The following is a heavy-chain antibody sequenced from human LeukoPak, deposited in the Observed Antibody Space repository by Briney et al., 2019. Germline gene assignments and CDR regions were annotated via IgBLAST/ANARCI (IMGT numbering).Heavy chain of an antibody. J-gene: IGHJ4*02. CDR2: ISYDGSNK. V-gene: IGHV3-30*04. D-gene: IGHD2-2*01. CDR3: ASNIMGYQLLVFDY. Sequence: GVSLRLSCAASGFTFSSYAMHWVRQAPGKGLEWVAVISYDGSNKYYADSVKGRFTISRDNSKNTLYLQMNSLTAEDTAVYYCASNIMGYQLLVFDYWGQGTLVTVSS. CDR1: GFTFSSYA.